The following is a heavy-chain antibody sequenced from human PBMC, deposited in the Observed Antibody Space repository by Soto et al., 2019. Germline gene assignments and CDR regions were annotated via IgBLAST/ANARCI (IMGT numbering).Heavy chain of an antibody. V-gene: IGHV4-4*02. D-gene: IGHD2-15*01. J-gene: IGHJ6*02. CDR1: GGSISSSNW. CDR3: ARVRGSGPPLYYYGIDV. CDR2: IYHSGST. Sequence: PSETLSLTCAVSGGSISSSNWWSGVRQPPGKGLEWIGEIYHSGSTNYNPSLKSRVTISVDKSKNQFSLKLSSVTAADTAVYYCARVRGSGPPLYYYGIDVWGQGTTVTVSS.